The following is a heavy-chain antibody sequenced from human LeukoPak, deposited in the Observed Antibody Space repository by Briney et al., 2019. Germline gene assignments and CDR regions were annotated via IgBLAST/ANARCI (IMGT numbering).Heavy chain of an antibody. J-gene: IGHJ4*02. Sequence: SQTLSLTCAVSGGSISSGGYSWSWIRQPPGKGLEWIGYIYHSGSTYYNPSLKSRVTISVDRSKNQFSLKLSSVTAADTAVYYCARGPRGWLDYWGQGTLVTVSS. CDR3: ARGPRGWLDY. CDR2: IYHSGST. V-gene: IGHV4-30-2*01. CDR1: GGSISSGGYS. D-gene: IGHD3-22*01.